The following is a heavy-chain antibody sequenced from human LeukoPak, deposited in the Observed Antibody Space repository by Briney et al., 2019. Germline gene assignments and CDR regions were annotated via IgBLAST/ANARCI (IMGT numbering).Heavy chain of an antibody. J-gene: IGHJ4*02. Sequence: SETLSLTCGVYGGSFSGYYWTWIRQPPGKGLEWIGELNHRGITNYNPSLKSRVTISVDTSKRQFSLKLSSVTAADTALYYCARGGTYYDFWRGDYWGQGTPVTVSS. V-gene: IGHV4-34*01. CDR3: ARGGTYYDFWRGDY. CDR1: GGSFSGYY. D-gene: IGHD3-3*01. CDR2: LNHRGIT.